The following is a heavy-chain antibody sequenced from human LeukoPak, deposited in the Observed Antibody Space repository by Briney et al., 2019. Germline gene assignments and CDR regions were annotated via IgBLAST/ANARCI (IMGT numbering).Heavy chain of an antibody. Sequence: GASVKVSCKASGYTFTSYGISWVRQAPGQGLEWMGWTNPNSGGTNYAQKFQGRVTMTRDTSISTAYMELSRLRSDDTAVYYCARGYSSSHYMDVWGKGTTVTVSS. V-gene: IGHV1-2*02. J-gene: IGHJ6*03. CDR1: GYTFTSYG. CDR2: TNPNSGGT. D-gene: IGHD6-6*01. CDR3: ARGYSSSHYMDV.